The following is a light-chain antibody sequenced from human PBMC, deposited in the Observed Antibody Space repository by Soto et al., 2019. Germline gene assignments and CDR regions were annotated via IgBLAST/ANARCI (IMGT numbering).Light chain of an antibody. CDR1: QSVSSSY. J-gene: IGKJ4*01. CDR3: QQYGSSPN. CDR2: GTS. Sequence: EIVLTQSPGTLSLSPGERATLSCRASQSVSSSYLAWYQQKPGQAPRLLIYGTSSRATGIPDRFSGSGSGIDITLTISRLEPEDFAVYYCQQYGSSPNFGGGTKVEIK. V-gene: IGKV3-20*01.